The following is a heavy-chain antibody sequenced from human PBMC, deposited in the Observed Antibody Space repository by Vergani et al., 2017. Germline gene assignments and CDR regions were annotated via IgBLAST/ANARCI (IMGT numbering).Heavy chain of an antibody. V-gene: IGHV3-21*01. CDR3: ASIGFYDSSGYYQLFEY. CDR2: ISSSSSYI. D-gene: IGHD3-22*01. J-gene: IGHJ4*02. Sequence: EVQLVESGGGLVQPGGSLRLSCAASGFTFSSYSMNWVRQAPGKGLEWVSSISSSSSYIYYADSVKGRFTISRDNAKNSLYRQMNSLRAEDTAVYYCASIGFYDSSGYYQLFEYWGQGTLVTDSS. CDR1: GFTFSSYS.